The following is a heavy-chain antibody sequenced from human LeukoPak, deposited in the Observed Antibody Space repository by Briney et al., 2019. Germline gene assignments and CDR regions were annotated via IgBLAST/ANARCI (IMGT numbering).Heavy chain of an antibody. V-gene: IGHV4-4*07. CDR1: GGSISSYC. Sequence: SETLSLTCTVSGGSISSYCWSWIRQPAGKGLEWIGRIYTSGSTNYNPSLKSRVTMSVDTSKNQFSLKLSSVTAADTAVYYCARDKREGIASQFDYWGQGTLVTVSS. D-gene: IGHD6-13*01. CDR3: ARDKREGIASQFDY. CDR2: IYTSGST. J-gene: IGHJ4*02.